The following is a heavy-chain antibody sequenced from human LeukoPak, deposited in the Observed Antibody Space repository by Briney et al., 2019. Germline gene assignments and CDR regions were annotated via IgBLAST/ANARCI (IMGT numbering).Heavy chain of an antibody. Sequence: QSGGSLRLSCAASGFAFNKYWMHWVRQTPGKGLVWVSRINGDGSTTSYADSVKGGFTISRDNAKNTLYLQMSSLRAEDTAVYYCAREAWADLNCDYWGQGTLVTVSS. V-gene: IGHV3-74*01. CDR2: INGDGSTT. J-gene: IGHJ4*02. CDR3: AREAWADLNCDY. D-gene: IGHD3-16*01. CDR1: GFAFNKYW.